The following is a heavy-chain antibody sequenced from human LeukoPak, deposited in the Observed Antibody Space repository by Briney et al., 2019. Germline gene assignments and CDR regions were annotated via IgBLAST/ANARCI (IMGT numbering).Heavy chain of an antibody. J-gene: IGHJ5*02. CDR1: GYSFTSHY. D-gene: IGHD4-17*01. CDR3: ARGPRVGDYEGDWFDP. V-gene: IGHV1-46*01. Sequence: ASVKVSCKASGYSFTSHYMHWVRQAPGQGLEWMGLINPSGSSTLYAQKFQGRVTMTRDMSTTTDYMELSSLRSEDTAVYYCARGPRVGDYEGDWFDPWGQGTLVTVSS. CDR2: INPSGSST.